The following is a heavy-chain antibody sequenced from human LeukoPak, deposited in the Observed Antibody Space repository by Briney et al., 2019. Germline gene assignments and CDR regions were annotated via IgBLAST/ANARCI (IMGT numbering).Heavy chain of an antibody. CDR1: GLTVSRNY. CDR2: IYSGGST. J-gene: IGHJ4*02. CDR3: GVLSGYDSFDN. D-gene: IGHD3-22*01. V-gene: IGHV3-53*01. Sequence: PGGSLRLSCAASGLTVSRNYRSWVRQAPGKGLEWVSVIYSGGSTYYAESVKGRFTISRDNSNNTLYLQMNSLRAEDTAVYYCGVLSGYDSFDNWGQGTLVTVSS.